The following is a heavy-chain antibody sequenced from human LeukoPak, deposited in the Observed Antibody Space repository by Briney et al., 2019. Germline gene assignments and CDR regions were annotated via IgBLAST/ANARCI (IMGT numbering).Heavy chain of an antibody. V-gene: IGHV4-59*10. Sequence: PSETLSLTCAVYGGSFSGYYWSWIRQPAGKGLEWIGRIYTSGSTTYNHSLKSRVTMSVDTSKNQFSLKLSSVTAADTAVYYCARAPSTIFGLIGAFDIWGQGTMVTVSS. J-gene: IGHJ3*02. CDR3: ARAPSTIFGLIGAFDI. CDR2: IYTSGST. D-gene: IGHD3-3*01. CDR1: GGSFSGYY.